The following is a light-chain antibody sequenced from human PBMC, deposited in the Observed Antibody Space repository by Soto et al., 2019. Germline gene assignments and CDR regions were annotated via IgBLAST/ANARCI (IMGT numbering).Light chain of an antibody. CDR1: QGIGNE. J-gene: IGKJ2*01. V-gene: IGKV1-6*01. Sequence: AILMTQSPSSLSASVGDRVTITCRASQGIGNELGWYQQKAGKAPKLLIYAASSLQSGVPSRFSGSGSGTDFTLTISSLQPEDFATYYCLQDYNYPYTFGQGTKLEIK. CDR2: AAS. CDR3: LQDYNYPYT.